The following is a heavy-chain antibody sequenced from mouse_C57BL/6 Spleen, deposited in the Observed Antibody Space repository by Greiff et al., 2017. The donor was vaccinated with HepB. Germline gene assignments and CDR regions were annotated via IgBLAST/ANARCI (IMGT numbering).Heavy chain of an antibody. Sequence: EVQLQQSGAELVRPGASVKLSCTASGFNIKDDYMHWVKQRPEQGLEWIGWIDPENGDTEYASKFQGKATIKADTSSNTAYLQLSSLTSEDTAVYYCTTGDYGSSSCDYWGQGTTLTVSS. V-gene: IGHV14-4*01. CDR2: IDPENGDT. J-gene: IGHJ2*01. CDR1: GFNIKDDY. CDR3: TTGDYGSSSCDY. D-gene: IGHD1-1*01.